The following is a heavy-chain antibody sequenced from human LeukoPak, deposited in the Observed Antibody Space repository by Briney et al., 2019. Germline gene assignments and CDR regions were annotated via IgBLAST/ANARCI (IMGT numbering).Heavy chain of an antibody. V-gene: IGHV1-69*13. CDR3: AVLWFGELLYTDY. Sequence: SVKVSCKASGGTFSSYAISWVRQAPGQGLEWMGGIIPIFGTANYAQKFQGRVTITADESTSTAYMELSSLRSEDTAVYYCAVLWFGELLYTDYWGQGTLVTVSS. J-gene: IGHJ4*02. CDR2: IIPIFGTA. D-gene: IGHD3-10*01. CDR1: GGTFSSYA.